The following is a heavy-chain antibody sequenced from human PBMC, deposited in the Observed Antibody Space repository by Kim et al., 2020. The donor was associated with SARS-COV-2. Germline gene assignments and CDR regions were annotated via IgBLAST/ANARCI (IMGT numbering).Heavy chain of an antibody. D-gene: IGHD2-2*01. J-gene: IGHJ6*02. CDR2: INHSGST. V-gene: IGHV4-34*01. CDR1: GGSFSGYY. CDR3: ARSRYCSSTSCPPYLYYYYGMDV. Sequence: SETLSLTCAVYGGSFSGYYWSWIRQPPGKGLEWIGEINHSGSTNYNPSLKSRVTISVDTSKNQFSLKLSSVTAADTAVYYCARSRYCSSTSCPPYLYYYYGMDVWGQGTTVTVSS.